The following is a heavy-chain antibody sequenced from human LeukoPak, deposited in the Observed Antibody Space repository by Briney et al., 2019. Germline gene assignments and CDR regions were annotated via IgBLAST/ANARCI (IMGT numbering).Heavy chain of an antibody. D-gene: IGHD5-18*01. Sequence: GGSLRLSCAASGFTFSSYAIHWVRQAPGKGLEWVAVISDDGTFTLYGDSVRGRFTISRDNSKNTLYLQMNSLRAEDTAVYYCANSLTVDTAMVRYDAFDIWGQGTMVTVSS. V-gene: IGHV3-30-3*01. CDR1: GFTFSSYA. CDR3: ANSLTVDTAMVRYDAFDI. J-gene: IGHJ3*02. CDR2: ISDDGTFT.